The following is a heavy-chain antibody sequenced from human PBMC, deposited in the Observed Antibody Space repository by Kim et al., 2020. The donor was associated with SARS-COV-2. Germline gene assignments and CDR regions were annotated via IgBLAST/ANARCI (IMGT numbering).Heavy chain of an antibody. Sequence: SETLSLTCTVSGGSISSGSYYWSWIRQPAGKGLEWIGRIYTSGSTNYNPSLKSRVTISVDTSKNQFSLKLSSVTAADTAVYYCARGVGSPGEEYFQHWGQGTLVTVSS. CDR1: GGSISSGSYY. V-gene: IGHV4-61*02. J-gene: IGHJ1*01. CDR2: IYTSGST. CDR3: ARGVGSPGEEYFQH. D-gene: IGHD6-25*01.